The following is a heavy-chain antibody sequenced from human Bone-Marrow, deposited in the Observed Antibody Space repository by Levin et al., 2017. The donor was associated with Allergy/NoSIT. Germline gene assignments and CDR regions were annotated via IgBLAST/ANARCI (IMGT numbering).Heavy chain of an antibody. D-gene: IGHD1-26*01. Sequence: SETLSLTCSVSGGSVTSDTDYWSWIRQPPGKGLEWIGYIFNGGSINYNLSLKSRVTISLDTSKNQFSLTLRSVTAADTAVYFCARDRGNRGNFLFDYWGQGTLVTVSS. CDR1: GGSVTSDTDY. CDR2: IFNGGSI. V-gene: IGHV4-61*01. CDR3: ARDRGNRGNFLFDY. J-gene: IGHJ4*02.